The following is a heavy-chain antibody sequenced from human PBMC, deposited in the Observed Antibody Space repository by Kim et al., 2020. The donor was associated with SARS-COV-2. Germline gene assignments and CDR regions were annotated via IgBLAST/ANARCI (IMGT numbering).Heavy chain of an antibody. Sequence: QKFQGRVTMTRNTSISTAYMELSSLRSEDTAVYYCARGLMVRGTNWFDPWGQGTLVTVSS. J-gene: IGHJ5*02. CDR3: ARGLMVRGTNWFDP. V-gene: IGHV1-8*01. D-gene: IGHD3-10*01.